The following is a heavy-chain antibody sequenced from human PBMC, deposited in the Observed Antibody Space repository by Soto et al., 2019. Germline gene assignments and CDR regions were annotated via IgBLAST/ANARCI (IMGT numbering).Heavy chain of an antibody. J-gene: IGHJ3*02. V-gene: IGHV1-18*01. D-gene: IGHD2-15*01. CDR2: ISAYNGNT. Sequence: GASVKVSCKASGYTFTSYGISWVRQAPGQGLEWMGWISAYNGNTNYAQKLQGRVTMTTDTSTSTAYMELRSLRSDVTAVYYCARVRMPGYCSGGSCYSDAFDIWGQGTMVTVSS. CDR1: GYTFTSYG. CDR3: ARVRMPGYCSGGSCYSDAFDI.